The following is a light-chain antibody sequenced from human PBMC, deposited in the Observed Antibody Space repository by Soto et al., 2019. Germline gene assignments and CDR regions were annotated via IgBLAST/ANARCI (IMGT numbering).Light chain of an antibody. J-gene: IGLJ1*01. CDR1: ISDVGGYNY. Sequence: QSVLTQPASVSGSPGQSITISCTGTISDVGGYNYVSWYQRHPGKAPKLMIYDVSNRPSGVSNRFSGSKSGNTASLTISGLQAEDEADYYCSSYTSSSTRVFGTGTKVTVL. CDR3: SSYTSSSTRV. V-gene: IGLV2-14*01. CDR2: DVS.